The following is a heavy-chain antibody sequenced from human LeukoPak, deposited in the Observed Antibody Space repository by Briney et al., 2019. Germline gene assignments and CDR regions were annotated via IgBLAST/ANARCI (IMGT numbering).Heavy chain of an antibody. V-gene: IGHV3-7*01. J-gene: IGHJ3*02. CDR2: IKQDGSEK. D-gene: IGHD5-18*01. CDR3: ARDRRGYSYGHGVGAFDI. CDR1: GFTFSSYW. Sequence: GGSLRLSCAASGFTFSSYWMSWVRQAPGKGLEWVANIKQDGSEKYYVDSVKGRFTISRDNAKNSLYLQMNSLRAEDTAVYYCARDRRGYSYGHGVGAFDIWGQGTMVTVSS.